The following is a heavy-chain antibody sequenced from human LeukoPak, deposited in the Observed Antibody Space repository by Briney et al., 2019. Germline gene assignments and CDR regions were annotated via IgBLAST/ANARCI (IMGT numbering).Heavy chain of an antibody. CDR2: IASDGTGT. Sequence: GGSLRLSCAASGLTLSTYWMHWVRQVPEQGLVWVSRIASDGTGTTYADSVKGRFTISRGSARNTVYLQMNNLRPEDTAVYYCARVPGYNGYFYGMDVWGQGTTVTVSS. J-gene: IGHJ6*02. V-gene: IGHV3-74*01. CDR3: ARVPGYNGYFYGMDV. D-gene: IGHD5-12*01. CDR1: GLTLSTYW.